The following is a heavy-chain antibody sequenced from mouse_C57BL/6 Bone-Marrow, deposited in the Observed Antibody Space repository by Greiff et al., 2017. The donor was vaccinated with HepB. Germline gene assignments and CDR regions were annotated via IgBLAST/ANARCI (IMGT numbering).Heavy chain of an antibody. J-gene: IGHJ2*01. CDR3: ARGPYYYGSSPFDY. V-gene: IGHV1-81*01. D-gene: IGHD1-1*01. CDR1: GYTFPSYG. CDR2: IYPRSGNT. Sequence: QVQLQQSGAELARPGASVKLSCKASGYTFPSYGISWVKQRTGQGLEWIGEIYPRSGNTYYNEKFKGKATLTADKSSSTAYMELRSLKSEDSAFYFCARGPYYYGSSPFDYWGQGTTLTVSS.